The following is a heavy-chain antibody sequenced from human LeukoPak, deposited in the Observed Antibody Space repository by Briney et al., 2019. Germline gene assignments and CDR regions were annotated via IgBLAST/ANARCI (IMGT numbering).Heavy chain of an antibody. V-gene: IGHV3-7*01. CDR1: GFTFSNYW. J-gene: IGHJ4*02. Sequence: PGGSLRLSCAASGFTFSNYWMSWVRQAPGKGLECVANIKEDGSEEYYVDSVKGRFSISRDNAKNSLYLQMNSLRAEDTAVYYCAREGGYCSGGSCRFFDYWGQGTLVTVSS. CDR3: AREGGYCSGGSCRFFDY. CDR2: IKEDGSEE. D-gene: IGHD2-15*01.